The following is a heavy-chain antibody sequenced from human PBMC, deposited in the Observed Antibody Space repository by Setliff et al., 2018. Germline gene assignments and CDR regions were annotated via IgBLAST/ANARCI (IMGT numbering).Heavy chain of an antibody. Sequence: GASVKVSCKASGYTFTSYGVSWVRQAPGQGLEWMGWISAYNGNINYAQKFQGRVAMTTDTYTSTANMELRSLRSDDTAVYYCVRAPPTVVIPPGRAFFDPRGQGTLVTVSS. J-gene: IGHJ5*02. CDR1: GYTFTSYG. CDR2: ISAYNGNI. D-gene: IGHD2-2*01. CDR3: VRAPPTVVIPPGRAFFDP. V-gene: IGHV1-18*01.